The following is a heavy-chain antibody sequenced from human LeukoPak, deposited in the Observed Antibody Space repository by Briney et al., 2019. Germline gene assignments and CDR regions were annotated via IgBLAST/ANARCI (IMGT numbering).Heavy chain of an antibody. D-gene: IGHD6-6*01. J-gene: IGHJ6*03. CDR2: ISGSGSTT. CDR3: AKGGTIAARRYYYYYMDV. CDR1: GFTFSGYA. Sequence: GGSLRLSCAASGFTFSGYAMSWVRQAPGKGLEWVSTISGSGSTTNYADSVKGRFTISRDNSKTTLHLQMNSLRAEDTAVYYCAKGGTIAARRYYYYYMDVWGKGTTVTVSS. V-gene: IGHV3-23*01.